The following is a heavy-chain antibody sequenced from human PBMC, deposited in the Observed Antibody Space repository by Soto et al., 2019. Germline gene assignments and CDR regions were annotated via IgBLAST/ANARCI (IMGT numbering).Heavy chain of an antibody. Sequence: ASVKVSCKASGGTFSSYAISWVRQAPGQGREWMGGIIPIFGTANYAQKFQGRVTITADKSTSTAYMELSSLRSEDTAVYYCAIDQGLFGCSGGSCHSGTLLDACGQGTTVTVSS. CDR1: GGTFSSYA. CDR2: IIPIFGTA. CDR3: AIDQGLFGCSGGSCHSGTLLDA. D-gene: IGHD2-15*01. V-gene: IGHV1-69*06. J-gene: IGHJ6*02.